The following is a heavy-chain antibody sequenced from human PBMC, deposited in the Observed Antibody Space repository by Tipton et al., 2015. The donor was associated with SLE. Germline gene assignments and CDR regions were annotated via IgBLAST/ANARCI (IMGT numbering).Heavy chain of an antibody. D-gene: IGHD6-13*01. V-gene: IGHV4-59*11. J-gene: IGHJ3*01. CDR3: ARDLGAGWGGHWYFDL. CDR1: GGSISSHY. Sequence: TLSLTCTVSGGSISSHYWSWIRQPPGKTLEWIGYIYSGGSTNYNPSLKSRVSISVDTSKNQFSLKLSSVTTADTAVYYCARDLGAGWGGHWYFDLWGQGTLVTVSS. CDR2: IYSGGST.